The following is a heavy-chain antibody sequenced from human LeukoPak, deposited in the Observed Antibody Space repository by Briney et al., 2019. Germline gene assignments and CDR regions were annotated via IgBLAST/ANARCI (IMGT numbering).Heavy chain of an antibody. Sequence: PGRSLRLSCVASGFTFSSYAMHWVRQAPGKGLEWVTVISYDGSNKYYADSVKGRFTISRDNSKNTLYLQMNSLRAEDTAVYYCARPVAAAAGYFDYWGQGTLVTVSS. V-gene: IGHV3-30-3*01. CDR2: ISYDGSNK. J-gene: IGHJ4*02. CDR3: ARPVAAAAGYFDY. CDR1: GFTFSSYA. D-gene: IGHD6-13*01.